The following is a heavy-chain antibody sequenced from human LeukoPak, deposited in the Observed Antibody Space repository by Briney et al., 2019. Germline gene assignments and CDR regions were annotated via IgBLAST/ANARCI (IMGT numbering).Heavy chain of an antibody. CDR1: GYTFSRHG. D-gene: IGHD2-2*01. CDR2: IRYDGSNK. V-gene: IGHV3-30*02. Sequence: GGSLRLSRAASGYTFSRHGIHWVRQAPGKGLEWVAFIRYDGSNKYYADSVKGRFTISRDDSKNTLYLQMNSLRAEDTAVYYCAKGSFYCNGNSCPQYYYYMDVWGKGTTVTVSS. J-gene: IGHJ6*03. CDR3: AKGSFYCNGNSCPQYYYYMDV.